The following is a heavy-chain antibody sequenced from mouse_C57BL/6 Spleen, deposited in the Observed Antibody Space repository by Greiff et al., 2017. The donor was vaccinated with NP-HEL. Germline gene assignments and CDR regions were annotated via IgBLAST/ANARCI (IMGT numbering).Heavy chain of an antibody. Sequence: VKLQQPGAELVMPGASVKLSCKASGYTFTSYWMHWVKQRPGQGLEWIGEIDPSDSYTNYNQKFKGKSTLTVDKSSSTAYMQLSSLTSEDSAVYYCARRGYDYDNYYAMDYWGQGTSVTVSS. CDR2: IDPSDSYT. D-gene: IGHD2-4*01. CDR3: ARRGYDYDNYYAMDY. CDR1: GYTFTSYW. V-gene: IGHV1-69*01. J-gene: IGHJ4*01.